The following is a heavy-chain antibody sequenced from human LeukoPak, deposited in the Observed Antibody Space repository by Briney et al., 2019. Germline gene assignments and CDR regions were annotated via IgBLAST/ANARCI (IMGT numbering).Heavy chain of an antibody. V-gene: IGHV3-21*04. J-gene: IGHJ4*02. CDR1: GFTFSSYS. CDR3: AKVLGSSSWYSLGY. CDR2: ISSSSSYI. D-gene: IGHD6-13*01. Sequence: TGGSLRLSCAASGFTFSSYSMNWVRQAPGKGLEWVSSISSSSSYIYYADSVKGRFTISRDNSKGSLYLQMNSLTTEDTALYYCAKVLGSSSWYSLGYWGQGTLVTVSS.